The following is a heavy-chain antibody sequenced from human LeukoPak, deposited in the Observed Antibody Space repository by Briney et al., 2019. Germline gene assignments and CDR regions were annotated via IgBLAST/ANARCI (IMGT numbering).Heavy chain of an antibody. D-gene: IGHD4-17*01. Sequence: GGSLRLSCAASGFTFDDYAMHWVRHAPGKGLEWVSGISWNSGSIGYADAVKGRFTISRDNAKNSLYLQMNSLRAEDTALYYCAKPGGGDYESWYFDLWGRGTLVTVSS. J-gene: IGHJ2*01. V-gene: IGHV3-9*01. CDR3: AKPGGGDYESWYFDL. CDR1: GFTFDDYA. CDR2: ISWNSGSI.